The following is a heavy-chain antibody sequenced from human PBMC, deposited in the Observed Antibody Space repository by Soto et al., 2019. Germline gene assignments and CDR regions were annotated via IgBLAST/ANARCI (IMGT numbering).Heavy chain of an antibody. J-gene: IGHJ5*02. CDR3: ARDRGQWLTLGWFDP. V-gene: IGHV4-59*01. CDR1: GGSISSYY. D-gene: IGHD6-19*01. CDR2: IYYSGST. Sequence: QVQLQESGPGLVKPSETLSLTCTVSGGSISSYYWSWIRQPPGKGLEWIGYIYYSGSTNYNPSLKSRVTISVDTSKNQFSLKLSSVTAADTAVYYCARDRGQWLTLGWFDPWGQGTLVTVSS.